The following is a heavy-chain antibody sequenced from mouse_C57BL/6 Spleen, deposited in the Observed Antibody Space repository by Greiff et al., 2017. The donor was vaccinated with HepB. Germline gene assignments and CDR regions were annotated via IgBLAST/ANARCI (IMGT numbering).Heavy chain of an antibody. CDR3: AGGCY. V-gene: IGHV6-3*01. CDR1: GFSISNYW. Sequence: DVMLVESGGGLVQPGRSMKLSCVASGFSISNYWMNWVRQSPEKGLEWVAQIRLKSDNYATHYAESVKGRFTISRDDPKTSVSLQMNNLRAEDTGIYHCAGGCYWGQGTTLTVSS. J-gene: IGHJ2*01. CDR2: IRLKSDNYAT.